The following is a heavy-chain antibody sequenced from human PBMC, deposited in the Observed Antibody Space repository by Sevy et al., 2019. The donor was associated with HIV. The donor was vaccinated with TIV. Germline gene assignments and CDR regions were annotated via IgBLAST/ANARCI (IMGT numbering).Heavy chain of an antibody. CDR3: ARGAQNILTGYLLFDY. J-gene: IGHJ4*02. CDR2: ISYDGRNK. V-gene: IGHV3-30*04. CDR1: GFTFSSYA. D-gene: IGHD3-9*01. Sequence: GGSRRLSCAASGFTFSSYAMHWVRQAPGKGLEGGAVISYDGRNKYDGDSVKGRFTISRDNSKNTLYLQMNSLRAEDTAVYYCARGAQNILTGYLLFDYWGQGTLVTVSS.